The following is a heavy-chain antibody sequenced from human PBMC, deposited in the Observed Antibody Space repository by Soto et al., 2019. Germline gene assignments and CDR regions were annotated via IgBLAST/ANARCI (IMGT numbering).Heavy chain of an antibody. V-gene: IGHV4-59*01. CDR1: GGSITTYY. D-gene: IGHD5-12*01. Sequence: PTETLSLTCTVSGGSITTYYWNWIRQSPGKGLEWIVYIFYSGSPNYKPSLKSRVTISVETSQNQISLKLSSVTAADTAVYYCAIGRDGFDXWGRGTLVTVSX. CDR2: IFYSGSP. CDR3: AIGRDGFDX. J-gene: IGHJ4*02.